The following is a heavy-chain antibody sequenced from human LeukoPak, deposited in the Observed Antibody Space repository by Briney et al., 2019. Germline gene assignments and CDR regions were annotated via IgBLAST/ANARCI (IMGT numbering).Heavy chain of an antibody. D-gene: IGHD6-13*01. Sequence: ASVKVSCKASGYTFTSYDINWVRQATGQGLEWMGWMNPNSGNTGYAQKFQGRVTITRNTSISTAYMELSSLRSEDTAVYYCARGPYLIAAVRRGNWFDPWGQGTLVTVSS. CDR1: GYTFTSYD. J-gene: IGHJ5*02. CDR3: ARGPYLIAAVRRGNWFDP. V-gene: IGHV1-8*03. CDR2: MNPNSGNT.